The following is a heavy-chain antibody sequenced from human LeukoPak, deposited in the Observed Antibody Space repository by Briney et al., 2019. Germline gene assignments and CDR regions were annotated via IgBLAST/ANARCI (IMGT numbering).Heavy chain of an antibody. V-gene: IGHV4-59*01. CDR2: ISDSGST. Sequence: PSETLSLTCTVSGGSISSYYWSWIRQSPGRGLEWIGCISDSGSTNYNPSLKSRVTISVDTSKNQFSLMLSSVTAADTAVYHCARGYDSSAYYPFNYWGQGTLVTVSS. CDR3: ARGYDSSAYYPFNY. J-gene: IGHJ4*02. CDR1: GGSISSYY. D-gene: IGHD3-22*01.